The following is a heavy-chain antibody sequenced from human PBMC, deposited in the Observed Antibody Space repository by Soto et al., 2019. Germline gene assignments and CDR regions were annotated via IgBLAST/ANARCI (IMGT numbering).Heavy chain of an antibody. V-gene: IGHV4-39*01. CDR3: ARGRVATLGDYFDY. CDR2: IYYSGST. D-gene: IGHD5-12*01. J-gene: IGHJ4*02. Sequence: PSETLSLTCTVSGCSISSSSYYWGWIRQPPGKGLEWIGSIYYSGSTYYNPSLKSRVTISVDTSKNQFSLKLSSVTAADTAVYYCARGRVATLGDYFDYWGQGTLVTVSS. CDR1: GCSISSSSYY.